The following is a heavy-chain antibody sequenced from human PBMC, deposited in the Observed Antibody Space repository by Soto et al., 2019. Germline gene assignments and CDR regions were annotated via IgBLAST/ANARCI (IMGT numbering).Heavy chain of an antibody. CDR2: IYHSGRT. J-gene: IGHJ4*02. CDR3: ARDRPSYGRNFDY. CDR1: GGSVSSDYW. D-gene: IGHD1-26*01. V-gene: IGHV4-4*02. Sequence: QVQLQESGPGVVKPSGTLSLTCAVSGGSVSSDYWWSWVRLPPGKGLEWIGEIYHSGRTNYNPSLESRVTISLDKSKNQLSLILASVTAAYTAVYYCARDRPSYGRNFDYWGQGTLVTVSS.